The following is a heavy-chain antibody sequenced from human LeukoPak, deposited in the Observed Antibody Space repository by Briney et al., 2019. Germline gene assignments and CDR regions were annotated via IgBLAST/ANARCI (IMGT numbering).Heavy chain of an antibody. CDR1: GYTFSSYY. D-gene: IGHD5-24*01. CDR3: ARVPPIARDGYNYGFDQ. V-gene: IGHV1-46*01. Sequence: GASVKVSCNSSGYTFSSYYIHWVRQPPGQGLEWLAIINPSGGSTRYGQKFQGRVTMTRDMSTSTVYMELSSLRSEDTAVYYCARVPPIARDGYNYGFDQWGQGTLVTVSS. J-gene: IGHJ4*02. CDR2: INPSGGST.